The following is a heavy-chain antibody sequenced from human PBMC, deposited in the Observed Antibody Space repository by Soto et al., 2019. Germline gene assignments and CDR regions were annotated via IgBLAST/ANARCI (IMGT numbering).Heavy chain of an antibody. V-gene: IGHV4-30-2*01. D-gene: IGHD6-6*01. Sequence: QLQLQESGSGLVKPSQTLSLTCAVSGGSISSGGYSWSWIRQPPGKGLEWIGYIYHSGSTYYNPSLKSRVTXQVXRXTNQFSLKLSSVTAADTAVYYCARGTIHFSSSSFDYWGQGTLVTVSS. CDR1: GGSISSGGYS. J-gene: IGHJ4*02. CDR3: ARGTIHFSSSSFDY. CDR2: IYHSGST.